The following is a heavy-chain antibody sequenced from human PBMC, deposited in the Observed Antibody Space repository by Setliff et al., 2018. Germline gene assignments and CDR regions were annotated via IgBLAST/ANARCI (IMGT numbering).Heavy chain of an antibody. CDR1: GYTFNNYG. J-gene: IGHJ4*02. D-gene: IGHD3-3*01. CDR2: ISANSGGT. V-gene: IGHV1-2*02. CDR3: ARDSTDLRFLEWQSSNFDY. Sequence: ASVKVSCKASGYTFNNYGITWVRQAPGQGLEWMGWISANSGGTNYAQKFQGRVTMTRDTSISTAYMELSRLRSDDTAVYYCARDSTDLRFLEWQSSNFDYWGQGTLVTVSS.